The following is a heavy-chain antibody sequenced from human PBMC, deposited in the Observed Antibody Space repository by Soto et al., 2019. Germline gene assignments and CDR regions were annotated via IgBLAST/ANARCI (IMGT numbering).Heavy chain of an antibody. J-gene: IGHJ4*02. V-gene: IGHV3-30*03. D-gene: IGHD5-18*01. CDR1: GFTFSSYG. CDR2: ISYDGSNK. Sequence: PGGSLRLSCAASGFTFSSYGMHWVRQAPGKGLEWVAVISYDGSNKYYADSVKGRFTISRDNSKNTLYLQMNSLRAEDTAVYYCAAPMGGYSYGYENDYWGQGTLVTVSS. CDR3: AAPMGGYSYGYENDY.